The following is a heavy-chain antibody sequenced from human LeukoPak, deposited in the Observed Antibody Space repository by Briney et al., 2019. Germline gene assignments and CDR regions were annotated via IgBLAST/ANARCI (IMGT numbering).Heavy chain of an antibody. CDR2: IYPRDSDT. CDR1: GYIFTNYS. J-gene: IGHJ5*02. Sequence: GESLKTSCKASGYIFTNYSIGGGRQMPGKGLEWMGIIYPRDSDTRYSPSFQGQVTVSAAKSISTAYLQWNTLEASETAMYYCARRKYKGAAAGTGEDWFDPWGQGTLVTVSS. V-gene: IGHV5-51*01. CDR3: ARRKYKGAAAGTGEDWFDP. D-gene: IGHD6-13*01.